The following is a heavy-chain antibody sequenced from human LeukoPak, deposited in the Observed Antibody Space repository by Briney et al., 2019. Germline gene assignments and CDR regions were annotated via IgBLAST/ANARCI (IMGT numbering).Heavy chain of an antibody. CDR1: GFTFSTYS. CDR2: ISTSGHSI. CDR3: GREGHSGSWDLDY. D-gene: IGHD1-26*01. V-gene: IGHV3-21*01. J-gene: IGHJ4*02. Sequence: GGSLRLSCAASGFTFSTYSMNWVRQAPGKGLEWVSYISTSGHSIYYADSLKGRFTISRDNAKNSLYLQMNSLRAEDTAVYYCGREGHSGSWDLDYWGQGTLVSVSS.